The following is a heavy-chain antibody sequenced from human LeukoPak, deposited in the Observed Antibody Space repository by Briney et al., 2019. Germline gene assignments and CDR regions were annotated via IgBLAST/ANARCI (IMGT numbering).Heavy chain of an antibody. V-gene: IGHV3-23*01. CDR2: ISGSGGST. CDR1: GFTFSSYA. D-gene: IGHD3-3*01. J-gene: IGHJ4*02. Sequence: PGGSLRLSCAASGFTFSSYAMSWVRQAPGKGLEWVSAISGSGGSTYYADSVKGRFTISRDNSKNSLYLQMNSLRDEDTAVYYCARHDFWSGYYHFDYWGQGTLVTVSS. CDR3: ARHDFWSGYYHFDY.